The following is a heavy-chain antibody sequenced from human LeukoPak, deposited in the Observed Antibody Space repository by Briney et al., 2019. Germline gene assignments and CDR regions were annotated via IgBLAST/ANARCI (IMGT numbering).Heavy chain of an antibody. CDR1: GFTFSSYA. V-gene: IGHV3-23*01. J-gene: IGHJ4*02. CDR2: ISGSGGST. Sequence: PGGSLRLSCAASGFTFSSYAMSWVRQAPGKGLEWVSAISGSGGSTYYADSVKGRFTISRDNARNTLSLQMNNLRAEDTAVYYCVRNLGGPLDYWGQGTLVAVSS. D-gene: IGHD3-10*01. CDR3: VRNLGGPLDY.